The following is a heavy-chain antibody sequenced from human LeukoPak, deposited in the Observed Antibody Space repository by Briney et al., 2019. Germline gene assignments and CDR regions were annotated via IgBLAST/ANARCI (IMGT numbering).Heavy chain of an antibody. J-gene: IGHJ3*02. V-gene: IGHV4-34*01. D-gene: IGHD6-19*01. Sequence: SSETLSLTCAVYGGSFSGHYWSWIRQSPGKGLEWIGEINHSGSTNYNPSLKSRVTMSIDASKNQFSLKLRSVTAVDTAMYYCVRNQAEASNHGAMDIWGQGTMVTVSS. CDR3: VRNQAEASNHGAMDI. CDR2: INHSGST. CDR1: GGSFSGHY.